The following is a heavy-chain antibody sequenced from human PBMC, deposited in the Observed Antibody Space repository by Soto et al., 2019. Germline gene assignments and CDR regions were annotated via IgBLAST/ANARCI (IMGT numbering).Heavy chain of an antibody. CDR2: IHYSGTT. CDR1: GTSISSYY. Sequence: SESLSLTCTVSGTSISSYYWSWIRQPPGKGLEWIANIHYSGTTNYNPSLASRVTLSVDTSKNQFSLKMTSVTAADRAMYFCARYNSYAIDYWGRGTLVTVSS. V-gene: IGHV4-59*01. J-gene: IGHJ4*02. CDR3: ARYNSYAIDY. D-gene: IGHD2-8*01.